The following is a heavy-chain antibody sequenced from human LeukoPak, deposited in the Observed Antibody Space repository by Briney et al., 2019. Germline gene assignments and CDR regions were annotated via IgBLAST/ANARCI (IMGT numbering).Heavy chain of an antibody. CDR1: GFTFSSSW. CDR3: ARAQGYFDF. Sequence: GGSLRLSSAASGFTFSSSWMSWVRQAPGKGLEWVANINQGGSEKYYVDSLKGRFTISRDNAKNSLYLQMNSLRAEDTTVYYCARAQGYFDFWGQGTLVTVSS. V-gene: IGHV3-7*03. CDR2: INQGGSEK. J-gene: IGHJ4*02.